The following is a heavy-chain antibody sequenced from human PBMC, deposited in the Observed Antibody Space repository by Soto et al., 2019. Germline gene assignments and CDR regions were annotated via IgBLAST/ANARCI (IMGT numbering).Heavy chain of an antibody. CDR2: ISSSGDAT. J-gene: IGHJ6*02. D-gene: IGHD3-3*01. Sequence: GSLRLSCAASGVTFSTYAMTWVRQAPGKGLEWVSIISSSGDATYYLDSVKGRFTISRDNSRNTRHLQMNSLRAEDAAVYFCAKNGDFWSWGMDVWGQGTTVTVSS. CDR3: AKNGDFWSWGMDV. CDR1: GVTFSTYA. V-gene: IGHV3-23*01.